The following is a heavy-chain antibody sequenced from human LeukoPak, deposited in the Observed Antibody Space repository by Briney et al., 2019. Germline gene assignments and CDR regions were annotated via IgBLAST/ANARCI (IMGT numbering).Heavy chain of an antibody. CDR2: ISNSGST. V-gene: IGHV4-61*01. Sequence: AETLSLTCAVSGGYVNRGTFFWTWIRKPPGKGLEWIGYISNSGSTNFHPSLKSRVTISSDTSKTQFTLKLTSVTAADTAVYYCARSPSGYRFDSWGQGTLVTVSS. CDR3: ARSPSGYRFDS. D-gene: IGHD3-22*01. CDR1: GGYVNRGTFF. J-gene: IGHJ4*02.